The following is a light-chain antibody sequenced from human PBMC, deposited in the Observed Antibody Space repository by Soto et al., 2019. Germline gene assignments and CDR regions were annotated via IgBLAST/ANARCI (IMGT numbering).Light chain of an antibody. CDR1: SSDIGSYNL. J-gene: IGLJ3*02. Sequence: QSALTQPASVSGSPGQSITISCTGTSSDIGSYNLVSWYQQHPGKAPKFMIYEGSKRPSGVSNRFSGSKSGNTASLTISGFQAEDEAYYYCCSYAGSSSWVFGRGTKLTVL. CDR2: EGS. V-gene: IGLV2-23*01. CDR3: CSYAGSSSWV.